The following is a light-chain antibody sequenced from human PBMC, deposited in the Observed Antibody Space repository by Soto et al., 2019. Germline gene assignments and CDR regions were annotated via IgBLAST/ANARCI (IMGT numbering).Light chain of an antibody. CDR2: DVR. Sequence: QSALTQPSSMSGSPGQSITISCTGTTSDIGAYEHVSWYQQRPGRAPKVLIYDVRIRPSEVSNRFSGSKSGDTAPLTISGLQTGDEAVYYCASKTTSSTVLFGGGTKLTVL. CDR3: ASKTTSSTVL. V-gene: IGLV2-14*03. J-gene: IGLJ3*02. CDR1: TSDIGAYEH.